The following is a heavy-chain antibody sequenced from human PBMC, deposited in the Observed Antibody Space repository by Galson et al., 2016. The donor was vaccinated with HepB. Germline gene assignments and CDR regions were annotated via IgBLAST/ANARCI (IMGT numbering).Heavy chain of an antibody. J-gene: IGHJ6*03. V-gene: IGHV4-39*01. CDR3: ATGISVAGKYYYYYMDV. Sequence: SETLSLTCIVSGDSISSLEYYWGWIRQPPGRGLEWIGSIYYSGSTSYNPSLESRVTISVDTSKNQFSLRLSSVTAADTAVYHCATGISVAGKYYYYYMDVWGKGTPVTVSS. CDR1: GDSISSLEYY. D-gene: IGHD6-19*01. CDR2: IYYSGST.